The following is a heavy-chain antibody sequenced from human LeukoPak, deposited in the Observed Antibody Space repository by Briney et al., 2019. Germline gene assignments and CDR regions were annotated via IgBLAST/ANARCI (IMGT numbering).Heavy chain of an antibody. Sequence: SVKVSCRASGGTFSSYAISWVRQAPGKGLEWMGGFIPIFGTANYAQKFQGRVTITADESTSTAYMELSSLRSEDTGVYYCAREDIVVVPAASNWFDPWGQGTLVTVSS. D-gene: IGHD2-2*01. J-gene: IGHJ5*02. CDR2: FIPIFGTA. CDR1: GGTFSSYA. CDR3: AREDIVVVPAASNWFDP. V-gene: IGHV1-69*13.